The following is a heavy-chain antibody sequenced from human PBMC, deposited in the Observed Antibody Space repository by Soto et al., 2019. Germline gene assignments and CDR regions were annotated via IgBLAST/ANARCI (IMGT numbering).Heavy chain of an antibody. Sequence: PGGSLRLSCAASGFTFDDYAMHWVRQAPGKGLEWVSGISWNSGSIGYADSVKGRFTISRDNAKNSLYLQMNSLRAEDTALYYCAKDMGSNYYDSSGYYYYYGMDVWGQGTTVTVSS. CDR2: ISWNSGSI. CDR3: AKDMGSNYYDSSGYYYYYGMDV. J-gene: IGHJ6*02. V-gene: IGHV3-9*01. D-gene: IGHD3-22*01. CDR1: GFTFDDYA.